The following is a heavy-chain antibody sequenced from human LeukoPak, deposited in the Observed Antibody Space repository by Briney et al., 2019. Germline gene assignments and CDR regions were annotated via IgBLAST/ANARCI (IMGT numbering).Heavy chain of an antibody. D-gene: IGHD6-19*01. Sequence: GGSLRLSCAASGFTFSTYSMNWVRQAPGKGLDWVSYISSSSSTIYYADSVKGRFTISRDNSKNTLYLQMNSLRAEDTAVYYCAKDSSAVAALDYWGQGTLVTVSS. J-gene: IGHJ4*02. CDR2: ISSSSSTI. CDR1: GFTFSTYS. CDR3: AKDSSAVAALDY. V-gene: IGHV3-48*01.